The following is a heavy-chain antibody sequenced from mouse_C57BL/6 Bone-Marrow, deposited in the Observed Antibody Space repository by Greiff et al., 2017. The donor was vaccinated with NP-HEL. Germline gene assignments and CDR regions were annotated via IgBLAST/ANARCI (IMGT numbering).Heavy chain of an antibody. Sequence: QVQLKESGPGILQSSQTLSLTCSFSGFSLSTSGMGVSWIRQPSGKGLEWLAHIYWDDDKRYNPSLKSRLTISKDTSRNQVFLKITSVDTADTATYYCARRVLLLGYFDVWGTGTTVTVSS. J-gene: IGHJ1*03. CDR3: ARRVLLLGYFDV. V-gene: IGHV8-12*01. CDR2: IYWDDDK. CDR1: GFSLSTSGMG. D-gene: IGHD2-3*01.